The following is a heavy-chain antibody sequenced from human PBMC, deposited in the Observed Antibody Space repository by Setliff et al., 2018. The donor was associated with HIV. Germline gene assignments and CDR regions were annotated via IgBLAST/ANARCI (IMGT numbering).Heavy chain of an antibody. CDR3: AKDPSSGLVSYYYYMDV. J-gene: IGHJ6*03. V-gene: IGHV3-30*02. CDR2: IRNDGSTT. CDR1: GFTFSSDG. Sequence: PGGSLRLSCAASGFTFSSDGMHWVRQAPGKGLEWVGFIRNDGSTTDYADSVKGRFTISRDNSKNTLYLQMNSLRAEDTAVYYCAKDPSSGLVSYYYYMDVWGKGTTVTVSS. D-gene: IGHD6-19*01.